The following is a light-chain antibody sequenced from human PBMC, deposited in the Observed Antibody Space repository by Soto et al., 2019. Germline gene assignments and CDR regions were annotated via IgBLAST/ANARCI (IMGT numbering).Light chain of an antibody. Sequence: QYVQSHPASVSWSPGQSITIACTGTSSDVGAYNYVSWYQHHPGKVPKLLIYEVTNRPSGVSDRFSGSKSGNTASLTISGLQAEDEADYYCSSKRDSSNLFVFGPGTKVTVL. V-gene: IGLV2-14*01. CDR3: SSKRDSSNLFV. J-gene: IGLJ1*01. CDR1: SSDVGAYNY. CDR2: EVT.